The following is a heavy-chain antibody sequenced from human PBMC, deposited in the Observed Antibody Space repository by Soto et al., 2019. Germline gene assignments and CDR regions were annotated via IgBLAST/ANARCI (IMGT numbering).Heavy chain of an antibody. CDR3: ARDLPYSGSYLHFQH. Sequence: PGGSLRLSCAASGFTFSSYSMNWVRQAPGKGLEWVSYISSSSSTIYYADSVKGRFTISRDNAKNSLYLQMNSLRDEDTAVYYCARDLPYSGSYLHFQHWGQGTLVTVSS. CDR2: ISSSSSTI. V-gene: IGHV3-48*02. CDR1: GFTFSSYS. J-gene: IGHJ1*01. D-gene: IGHD1-26*01.